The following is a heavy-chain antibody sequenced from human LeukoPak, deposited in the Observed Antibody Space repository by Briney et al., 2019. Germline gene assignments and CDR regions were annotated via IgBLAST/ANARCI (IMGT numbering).Heavy chain of an antibody. J-gene: IGHJ6*03. CDR2: MNAGNGNT. V-gene: IGHV1-3*01. CDR1: GYIFTDYA. CDR3: ARGRGTSGTNRDFYYYYYMDV. Sequence: ASVKVSCKASGYIFTDYAIHWLRQAPGQRPEWMGWMNAGNGNTKYSQKFQGRITLIRDTSAATAYMELSSLRHDDLAVYYCARGRGTSGTNRDFYYYYYMDVWGKGTTVTVSS. D-gene: IGHD2-2*01.